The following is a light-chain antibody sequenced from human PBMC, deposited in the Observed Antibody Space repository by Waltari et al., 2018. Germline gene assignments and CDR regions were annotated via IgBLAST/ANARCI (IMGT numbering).Light chain of an antibody. CDR3: ATWDSSLDSYV. V-gene: IGLV1-51*01. J-gene: IGLJ1*01. Sequence: QSVLTQPPSVSAAPGQKVTVSCSGSTSNIGNYYVSWYQHLPGTPPKLLIFEYNQLPSGIPDRFSGPKSGTSATLGITGLQTGDEADYYCATWDSSLDSYVFGTGSKVTVL. CDR1: TSNIGNYY. CDR2: EYN.